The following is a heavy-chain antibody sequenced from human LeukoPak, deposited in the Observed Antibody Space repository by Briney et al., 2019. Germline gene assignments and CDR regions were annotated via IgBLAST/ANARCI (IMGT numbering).Heavy chain of an antibody. CDR2: ISWNSGRI. V-gene: IGHV3-9*01. D-gene: IGHD3-10*01. CDR3: AKDTKYYYGSGSYSPLDY. Sequence: PGGSLRLSCAASGFTFDDYAMHWVRQAPGKGLEWVSGISWNSGRIGYADSVKGRFTISRDNAKNSLCLQMNSLRAEDTALYYCAKDTKYYYGSGSYSPLDYWGQGTLVTVSS. CDR1: GFTFDDYA. J-gene: IGHJ4*02.